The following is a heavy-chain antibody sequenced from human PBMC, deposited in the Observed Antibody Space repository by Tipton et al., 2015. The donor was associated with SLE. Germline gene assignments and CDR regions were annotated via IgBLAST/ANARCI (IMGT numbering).Heavy chain of an antibody. J-gene: IGHJ3*02. D-gene: IGHD1-26*01. CDR1: GFTFSRSA. Sequence: GSLRLSCAASGFTFSRSAMSWVRQAPGKGLEWVSSFSISDDSDDNTYYADSVKGRFTISRDNSKSTLYLQMSSLKAEDTAVYYCAKSRGSRRLDYAFDIWGQGTMVTVSS. V-gene: IGHV3-23*01. CDR2: FSISDDSDDNT. CDR3: AKSRGSRRLDYAFDI.